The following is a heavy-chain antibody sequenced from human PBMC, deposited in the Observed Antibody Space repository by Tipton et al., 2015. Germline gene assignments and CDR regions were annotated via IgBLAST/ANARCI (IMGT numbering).Heavy chain of an antibody. CDR1: GVTFSRYP. J-gene: IGHJ4*02. V-gene: IGHV1-69*01. CDR3: ARVRDPRSRAVTVPNLDY. CDR2: IIPIFDTS. D-gene: IGHD3-16*02. Sequence: QLVQSGPEVKKPGSSVKVSCKASGVTFSRYPISWLRQAPGQGLEWMGGIIPIFDTSNYAQKFQGRVTITADESTSTAYMELSSLRSEDTAVYYCARVRDPRSRAVTVPNLDYWGQGTLVTVSS.